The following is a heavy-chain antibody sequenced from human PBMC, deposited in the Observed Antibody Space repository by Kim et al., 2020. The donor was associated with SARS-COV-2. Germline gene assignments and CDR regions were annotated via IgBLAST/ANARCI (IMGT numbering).Heavy chain of an antibody. Sequence: GGSLRLSCAASGFTFSSYAMSWVRQAPRKGLEWVSGISGSGGSTYYADSVKGRFTISRDNSKNTLYLQMNSLRAEDTAVYYCADGRSRGWYYGMDVWGQGTTVTVSS. CDR3: ADGRSRGWYYGMDV. CDR1: GFTFSSYA. D-gene: IGHD3-22*01. CDR2: ISGSGGST. J-gene: IGHJ6*02. V-gene: IGHV3-23*01.